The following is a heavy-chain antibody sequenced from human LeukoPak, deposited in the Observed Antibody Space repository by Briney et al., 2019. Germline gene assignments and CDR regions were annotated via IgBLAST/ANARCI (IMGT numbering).Heavy chain of an antibody. Sequence: SETLSLTCTVSGGSISSYYWSWIRQPAGKGLEWIGRIYTSGSTNYNPSLKSRVTMSVDTSKNQFSLKLSSVTAADTAVYYCARDRGIMDLGPIYYYYGMDVWGQGTTVTVPS. CDR3: ARDRGIMDLGPIYYYYGMDV. D-gene: IGHD3-16*01. J-gene: IGHJ6*02. CDR1: GGSISSYY. CDR2: IYTSGST. V-gene: IGHV4-4*07.